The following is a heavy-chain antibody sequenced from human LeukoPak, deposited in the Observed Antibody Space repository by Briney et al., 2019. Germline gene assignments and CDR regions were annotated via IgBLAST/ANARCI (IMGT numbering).Heavy chain of an antibody. J-gene: IGHJ4*02. CDR3: ARGGIAARFAY. D-gene: IGHD6-6*01. CDR2: ISSGSSSI. CDR1: AFSIGSYE. Sequence: GRTLRLSRAAAAFSIGSYEMNWVGQAPRKGLEWVSYISSGSSSIFYADSVKGRFTISRDNAKNSLYLQMNSLRVEDTAVYYCARGGIAARFAYWGQGTLVTVSS. V-gene: IGHV3-48*03.